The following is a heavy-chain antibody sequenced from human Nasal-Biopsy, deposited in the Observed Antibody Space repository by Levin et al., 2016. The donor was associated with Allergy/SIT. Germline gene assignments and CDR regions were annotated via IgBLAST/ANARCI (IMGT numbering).Heavy chain of an antibody. Sequence: GESLKISCAASGFTFSNYGMHWVRQAPGKGLEWVAVLSYDGSNKNYADSVKGRFTISRDDSKNTLYLQMNRLRTDDTAVYYCAKVGTIFGVVILAPNLDYWGQGTLVTVSS. CDR3: AKVGTIFGVVILAPNLDY. V-gene: IGHV3-30*18. CDR2: LSYDGSNK. J-gene: IGHJ4*02. CDR1: GFTFSNYG. D-gene: IGHD3-3*01.